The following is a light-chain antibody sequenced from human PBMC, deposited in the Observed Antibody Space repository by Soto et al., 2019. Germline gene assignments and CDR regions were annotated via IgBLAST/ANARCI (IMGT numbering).Light chain of an antibody. J-gene: IGLJ1*01. CDR1: SSDVDFYNF. V-gene: IGLV2-14*01. CDR2: EVS. CDR3: SSSTLTSYV. Sequence: QSVLTQPASVSGSPGQSITISCTGTSSDVDFYNFVSWYQQHPGKAPKLIIYEVSNRSSGVSSRFSRSKSGNTASLTISGLRAEDEADYYCSSSTLTSYVFGTGTKVTVL.